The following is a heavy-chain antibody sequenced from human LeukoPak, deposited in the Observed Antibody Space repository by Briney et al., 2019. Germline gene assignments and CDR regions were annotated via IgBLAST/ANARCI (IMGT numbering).Heavy chain of an antibody. CDR1: GGSFSGYY. CDR3: ARHMVRGVIIPRPGYYFDY. V-gene: IGHV4-34*01. Sequence: SETLSLTCAVYGGSFSGYYWSWIRQPPGKGLEWIGEINHSGSTNYNPSLKSRVTISVDTSKNQFSLKLSSVTAADTAVYYCARHMVRGVIIPRPGYYFDYWGQGTLVTVSS. CDR2: INHSGST. J-gene: IGHJ4*02. D-gene: IGHD3-10*01.